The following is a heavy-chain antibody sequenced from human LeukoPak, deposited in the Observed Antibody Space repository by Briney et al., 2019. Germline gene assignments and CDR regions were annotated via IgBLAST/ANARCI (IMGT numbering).Heavy chain of an antibody. CDR2: IKEDRTAD. CDR3: VRGGWELDY. D-gene: IGHD1-1*01. J-gene: IGHJ4*02. Sequence: GGSLRLSCAASGFSFTDFWMAWVRQAPGKGLEWVAHIKEDRTADYYVDSVKGRFSISKDDGKNSLHLQMNSLRVEDTAVYYCVRGGWELDYWGQGTLVTVSS. V-gene: IGHV3-7*01. CDR1: GFSFTDFW.